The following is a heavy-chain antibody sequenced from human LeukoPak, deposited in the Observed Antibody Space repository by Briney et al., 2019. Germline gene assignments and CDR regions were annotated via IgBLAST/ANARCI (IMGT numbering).Heavy chain of an antibody. CDR2: ISYDGSNK. J-gene: IGHJ4*02. V-gene: IGHV3-30*18. CDR1: GFTFSNYG. D-gene: IGHD5-24*01. Sequence: GSLRLSCAASGFTFSNYGMHWVRQAPGKGLEWVAVISYDGSNKYYADSVKGRFTISRDNSKNTLYLQMNSLRAEDTAVYYCAKSDGFWGQGTLVTVSS. CDR3: AKSDGF.